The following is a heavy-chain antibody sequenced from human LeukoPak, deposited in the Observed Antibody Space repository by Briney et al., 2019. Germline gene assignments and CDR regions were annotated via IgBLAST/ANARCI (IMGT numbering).Heavy chain of an antibody. CDR2: INPSGGST. V-gene: IGHV1-46*01. CDR1: GYTFTGYY. Sequence: ASVKVSCKVSGYTFTGYYMHWVRQAPGQGLEWMGMINPSGGSTTYAQKFQGRVTMTRDTSTGTVYMELSSLRSEDTAVYYCARGGYCSGDSCYPDFDYWGQGTLVTVSS. J-gene: IGHJ4*02. CDR3: ARGGYCSGDSCYPDFDY. D-gene: IGHD2-15*01.